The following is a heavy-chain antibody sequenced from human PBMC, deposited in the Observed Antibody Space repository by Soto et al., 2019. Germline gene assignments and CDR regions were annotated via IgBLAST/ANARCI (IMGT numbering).Heavy chain of an antibody. CDR1: GFSLTTSGVG. CDR2: IYWDDDK. J-gene: IGHJ4*02. Sequence: QITLNEPGPTVVKPAETLTLTCTFSGFSLTTSGVGVGWIRQSPGKAPEWLALIYWDDDKRYSASLKSRLTITKDTSKNRVVLTMASVDPADIATYYCAHRILRTVFGLVTTTAIYFDFWGQGTPVVVSS. CDR3: AHRILRTVFGLVTTTAIYFDF. D-gene: IGHD3-3*01. V-gene: IGHV2-5*02.